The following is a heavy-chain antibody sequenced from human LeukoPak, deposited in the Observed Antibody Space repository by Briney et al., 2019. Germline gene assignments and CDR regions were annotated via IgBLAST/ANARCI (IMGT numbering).Heavy chain of an antibody. J-gene: IGHJ4*02. V-gene: IGHV6-1*01. CDR2: TYYRSKWYN. CDR3: ARDAGSGWSSFDY. D-gene: IGHD6-19*01. CDR1: GDSVSSNSAA. Sequence: SQTLSLTCATSGDSVSSNSAAWNWIRQSPSRGLEWLGRTYYRSKWYNDYAVSMKSRVTINPDTSKDQFSLQLNSVTPEDTAVYYCARDAGSGWSSFDYWGQGTLVTVSS.